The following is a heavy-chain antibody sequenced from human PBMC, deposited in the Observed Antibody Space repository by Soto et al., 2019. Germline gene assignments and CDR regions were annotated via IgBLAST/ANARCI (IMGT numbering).Heavy chain of an antibody. CDR3: ARHSFQNVLVIIDATLKWFDP. CDR2: IHYSGTN. J-gene: IGHJ5*02. D-gene: IGHD2-15*01. Sequence: SETLSLTCTVSGGSISSSDYYWGWIRQPPGKGLEWIGSIHYSGTNYYTPSLKSRVTISVDTSKNQFSLKLSSVTAADTAVYYCARHSFQNVLVIIDATLKWFDPWGQGTLVTVSS. CDR1: GGSISSSDYY. V-gene: IGHV4-39*01.